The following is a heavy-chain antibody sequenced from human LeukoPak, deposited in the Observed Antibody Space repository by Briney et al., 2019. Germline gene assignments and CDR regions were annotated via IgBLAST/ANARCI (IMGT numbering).Heavy chain of an antibody. D-gene: IGHD3-22*01. J-gene: IGHJ4*02. Sequence: GESLKISCKGSGYSFTSYWISWVRQMPGKGLEWMGIIYPGDSDTRYSPPFQGQVTISADKSISTAYLQLSSLKASDTAIYYCARLLGDSSGYTPGFDYWGQGTLVTVSS. CDR3: ARLLGDSSGYTPGFDY. CDR1: GYSFTSYW. CDR2: IYPGDSDT. V-gene: IGHV5-51*01.